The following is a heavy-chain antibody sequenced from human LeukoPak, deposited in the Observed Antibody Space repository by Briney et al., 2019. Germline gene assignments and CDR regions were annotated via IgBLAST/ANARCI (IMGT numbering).Heavy chain of an antibody. V-gene: IGHV3-23*01. D-gene: IGHD4-17*01. CDR3: AKAMRPTVSYFDY. CDR2: ITGNGDS. Sequence: PGGSLRLSCAASGFTFSSYTVSWVRQAPGKGLGWVSTITGNGDSYYTDSVKGRFTISRDNSKNTLYLQMNSLRAEDTAVYYCAKAMRPTVSYFDYWGQGTLVTVSS. CDR1: GFTFSSYT. J-gene: IGHJ4*02.